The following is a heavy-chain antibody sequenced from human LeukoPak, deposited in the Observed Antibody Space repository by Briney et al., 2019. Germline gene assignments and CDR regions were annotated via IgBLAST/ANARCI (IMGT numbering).Heavy chain of an antibody. Sequence: SETLSLTCTVSGDSISSSSYYWGWIRQPPGKGLEWIGSIFHSGSTYYNPSLKSRVTISVDTSKNQFSLKLTSVTAADTAVYYCARSWFSTGPADYWGQGTLVTVSS. CDR1: GDSISSSSYY. V-gene: IGHV4-39*01. CDR3: ARSWFSTGPADY. J-gene: IGHJ4*02. D-gene: IGHD6-13*01. CDR2: IFHSGST.